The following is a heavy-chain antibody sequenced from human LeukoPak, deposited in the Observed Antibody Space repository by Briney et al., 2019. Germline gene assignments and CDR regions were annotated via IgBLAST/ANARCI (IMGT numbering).Heavy chain of an antibody. J-gene: IGHJ4*02. CDR3: ARDTDDGSGSYSRG. CDR1: GFTFSSYS. CDR2: ISSSSSYI. V-gene: IGHV3-21*01. Sequence: GGSLRLSCAASGFTFSSYSMNWVRQAPGKGLEWVSSISSSSSYIYYADSVKGRFTISRDNAKNSLYPQMNSLRAEDTAVYYCARDTDDGSGSYSRGWGQGTLVTVSS. D-gene: IGHD3-10*01.